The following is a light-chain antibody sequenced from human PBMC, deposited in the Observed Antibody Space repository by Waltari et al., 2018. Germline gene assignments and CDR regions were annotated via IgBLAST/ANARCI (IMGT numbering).Light chain of an antibody. V-gene: IGLV2-8*01. J-gene: IGLJ2*01. CDR1: SSDIGGYNY. CDR3: SSYAGSKTLI. CDR2: EVS. Sequence: QSALTQPPYASGSPGQSVTISCTGTSSDIGGYNYVSWFQQHPDKAPKLMIYEVSKRPPGVPVLFSGSKSGNTAPLTVSGLQAEDEADYYCSSYAGSKTLIFGGGTKLTVL.